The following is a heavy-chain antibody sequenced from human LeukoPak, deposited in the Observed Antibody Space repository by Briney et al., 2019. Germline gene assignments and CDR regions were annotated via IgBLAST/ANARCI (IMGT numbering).Heavy chain of an antibody. CDR1: GGSISSYY. J-gene: IGHJ5*02. D-gene: IGHD2-2*01. CDR3: ARESDRYCISTSCPNWYDP. V-gene: IGHV4-4*07. Sequence: SETLSLTCTVSGGSISSYYWSWIRQPAGKGLEWIGRIYTSGSTNYNPSLKSRVTMSVDTSKNQFSLKLSSVTAADTAVYYCARESDRYCISTSCPNWYDPWGQGTLVTVSS. CDR2: IYTSGST.